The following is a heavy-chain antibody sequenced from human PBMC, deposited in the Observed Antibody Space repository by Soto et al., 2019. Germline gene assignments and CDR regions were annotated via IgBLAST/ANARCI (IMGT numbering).Heavy chain of an antibody. J-gene: IGHJ5*02. CDR3: ARPRAGYDILTGFGTAWFDP. D-gene: IGHD3-9*01. CDR1: GGSISSSSYC. Sequence: SETLSLTCTVSGGSISSSSYCWAWIRQPPGKGLEWIGNIYYSGSTYYNPSLKSRVTISVDTSKNQFSLKLSSVAAADTAVYYCARPRAGYDILTGFGTAWFDPWGQETLVTVSS. CDR2: IYYSGST. V-gene: IGHV4-39*01.